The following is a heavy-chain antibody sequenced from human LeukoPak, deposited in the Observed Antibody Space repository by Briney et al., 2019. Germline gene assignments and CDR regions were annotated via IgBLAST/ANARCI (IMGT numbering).Heavy chain of an antibody. D-gene: IGHD6-13*01. CDR2: ISAYNGNT. J-gene: IGHJ5*02. CDR3: ARAIAAAGTRWFDP. Sequence: ASVTVSCKASGYTFTSYGISWVRQAPGQGLEWMGWISAYNGNTNYAQKLQGRVTMTTDTSTSTAYMELRSLRSDDTAVYYCARAIAAAGTRWFDPWGQGTLVTVSS. CDR1: GYTFTSYG. V-gene: IGHV1-18*01.